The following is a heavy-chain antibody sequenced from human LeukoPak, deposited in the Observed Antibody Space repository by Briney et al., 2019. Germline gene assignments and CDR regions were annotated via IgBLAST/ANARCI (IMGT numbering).Heavy chain of an antibody. CDR2: INPSSGDT. J-gene: IGHJ4*02. D-gene: IGHD4/OR15-4a*01. CDR1: RYTFTGYY. CDR3: ARRAGAYSHPYDY. V-gene: IGHV1-2*02. Sequence: ASVKVSCKTSRYTFTGYYLHWVRQAPGQGLEWMGWINPSSGDTNYAQRFQGRVTTTRDTSIGTAYMELKSLISDDTAVYYCARRAGAYSHPYDYWGQGTLVTVSS.